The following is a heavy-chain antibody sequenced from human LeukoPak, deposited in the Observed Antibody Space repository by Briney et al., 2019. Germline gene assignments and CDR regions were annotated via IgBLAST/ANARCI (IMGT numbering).Heavy chain of an antibody. CDR3: ARASSGWSPEFDY. Sequence: GGSLRLSCAASGFTVSSNYMSWVRQAPGKGLEWVSVIYSGGSTYYADSVKGRFTISRDNSKNTLYLQMNSLRAEDTAVYYCARASSGWSPEFDYWGEGPLVTVSS. V-gene: IGHV3-53*01. CDR1: GFTVSSNY. D-gene: IGHD6-19*01. CDR2: IYSGGST. J-gene: IGHJ4*02.